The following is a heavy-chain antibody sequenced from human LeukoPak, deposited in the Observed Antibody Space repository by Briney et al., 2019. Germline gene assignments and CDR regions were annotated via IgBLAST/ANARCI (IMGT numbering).Heavy chain of an antibody. D-gene: IGHD6-19*01. CDR2: ISHNNNTI. Sequence: GGSLRLSCAASGFTFSSYSMNWVRQTPGKGLEWVSYISHNNNTIYYADSVKGRFTISRDNAKNSLYLQMNSLRAEDTAMYYCARRGAVAGTVDYWGQGTLVTVS. CDR3: ARRGAVAGTVDY. J-gene: IGHJ4*02. V-gene: IGHV3-48*01. CDR1: GFTFSSYS.